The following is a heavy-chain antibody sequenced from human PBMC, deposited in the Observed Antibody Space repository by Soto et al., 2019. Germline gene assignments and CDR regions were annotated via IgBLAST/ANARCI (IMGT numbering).Heavy chain of an antibody. D-gene: IGHD4-4*01. J-gene: IGHJ4*02. CDR2: ISYDGSNK. CDR1: GFTFSSYG. CDR3: AKDLQLGY. V-gene: IGHV3-30*18. Sequence: RRLSCVASGFTFSSYGMHWVRQAPGKGLEWVAVISYDGSNKYYADSVKGRFTISRDNSKNTLYLQMNSLRAEDTAVYYCAKDLQLGYWGQGTLVTVSS.